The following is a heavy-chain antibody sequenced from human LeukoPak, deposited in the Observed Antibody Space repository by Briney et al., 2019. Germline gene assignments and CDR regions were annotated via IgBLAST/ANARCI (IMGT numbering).Heavy chain of an antibody. CDR3: ARTVIAAAAYYFDY. V-gene: IGHV1-8*01. CDR1: GYTFTSYD. Sequence: GASVKVSCKASGYTFTSYDINWVRQATGQGLEWMGWMNPNSGNTGYAQKFQGRVTMTRNTSISTAYMELSSLRSEDTAVYYCARTVIAAAAYYFDYWGQGTLVTVSS. CDR2: MNPNSGNT. J-gene: IGHJ4*02. D-gene: IGHD6-13*01.